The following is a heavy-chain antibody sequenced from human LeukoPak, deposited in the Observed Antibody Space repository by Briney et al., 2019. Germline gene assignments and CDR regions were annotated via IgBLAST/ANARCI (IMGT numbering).Heavy chain of an antibody. J-gene: IGHJ3*02. V-gene: IGHV3-7*01. CDR3: ASYNWNWVLDAFDI. Sequence: GGSLRLSCAASGFTFSSYWVSWVRQAPGKGLEWVANIKQDGSEKYCVDSVKGRFTISRDNAKNSLYLQMNSLRAEDTAVYYCASYNWNWVLDAFDIWGQGTMVTVSS. CDR1: GFTFSSYW. D-gene: IGHD1-7*01. CDR2: IKQDGSEK.